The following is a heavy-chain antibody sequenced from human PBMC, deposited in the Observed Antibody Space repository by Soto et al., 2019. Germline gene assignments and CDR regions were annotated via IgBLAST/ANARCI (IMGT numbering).Heavy chain of an antibody. D-gene: IGHD1-26*01. Sequence: ASVKVSCKASGYTFTGYYMHWVRQAPGQGLEWMGWINPNSGGTNYAQKFQGWVTMTRDTSISTAYMELGRLRSDDTAVYYCARKFGGSDEYYYGMDVWGQGTTVTVSS. CDR3: ARKFGGSDEYYYGMDV. V-gene: IGHV1-2*04. CDR2: INPNSGGT. CDR1: GYTFTGYY. J-gene: IGHJ6*02.